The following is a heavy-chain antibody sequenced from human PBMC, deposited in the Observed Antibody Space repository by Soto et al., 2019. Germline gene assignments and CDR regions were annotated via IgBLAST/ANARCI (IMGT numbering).Heavy chain of an antibody. Sequence: GGSLRLSCVASGFTFSSYGMNWVRQGPGKGLEWLSSISKSGTTTYYADSVKGRFTISRDNAKNTLYLQVNSLRAEDTAVYYCAATPMLGGDYPLGYFHHWGRGTLVTVSS. D-gene: IGHD2-21*01. CDR3: AATPMLGGDYPLGYFHH. J-gene: IGHJ1*01. CDR1: GFTFSSYG. CDR2: ISKSGTTT. V-gene: IGHV3-48*01.